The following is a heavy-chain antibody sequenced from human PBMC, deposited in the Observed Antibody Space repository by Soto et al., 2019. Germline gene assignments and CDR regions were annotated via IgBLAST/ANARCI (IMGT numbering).Heavy chain of an antibody. J-gene: IGHJ5*02. CDR3: ARAQYSGSYYRFNWLDP. V-gene: IGHV4-30-2*01. D-gene: IGHD1-26*01. Sequence: QLQLQESGSGLVKPSQTLSLTCAVSGGSISSGGYSWSWIRQPPGKGLEWIGYIYHSGSTYYNPSLKCRVTISVDRSKNQFSLKLSSVTAADTAVYYCARAQYSGSYYRFNWLDPWGQGTLVTVSS. CDR1: GGSISSGGYS. CDR2: IYHSGST.